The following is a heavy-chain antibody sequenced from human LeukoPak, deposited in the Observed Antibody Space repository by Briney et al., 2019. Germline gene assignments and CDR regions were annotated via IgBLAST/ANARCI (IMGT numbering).Heavy chain of an antibody. CDR3: AHRQSDYVWG. V-gene: IGHV2-5*02. D-gene: IGHD3-16*01. Sequence: SGPTLVNPIQTLTLTCTFSGFSLSTRGVGVGWIRQPPRKALEWLALIYWDDDKRYSPSLRSRLTITKDTSKNQVVLTLANMDPVDTATYYCAHRQSDYVWGWGQGTLVTVSS. J-gene: IGHJ4*02. CDR1: GFSLSTRGVG. CDR2: IYWDDDK.